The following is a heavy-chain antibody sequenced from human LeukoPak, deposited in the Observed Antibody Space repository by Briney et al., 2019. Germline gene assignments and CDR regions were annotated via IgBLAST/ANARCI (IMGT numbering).Heavy chain of an antibody. CDR3: ARVDDYSNYEEYYMDV. Sequence: SETLSLTCTVSGGSISSHYWSWIRQPPGKGLEWIGYIYYSGSTNYNPSLKSRVNISVDTSKNQFSLKLSSVTAADTAVYYCARVDDYSNYEEYYMDVWGKGTTVTVSS. D-gene: IGHD4-11*01. J-gene: IGHJ6*03. CDR1: GGSISSHY. CDR2: IYYSGST. V-gene: IGHV4-59*11.